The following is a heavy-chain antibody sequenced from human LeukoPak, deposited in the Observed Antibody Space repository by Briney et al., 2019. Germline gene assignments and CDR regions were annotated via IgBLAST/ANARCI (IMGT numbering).Heavy chain of an antibody. D-gene: IGHD6-13*01. CDR2: IYTSGRT. CDR3: ATAAAAATPTLSYYSYYMDV. CDR1: GGSISRYY. V-gene: IGHV4-4*07. J-gene: IGHJ6*03. Sequence: SETLSLTCSVSGGSISRYYWRWIRQPAGKGVEGIGRIYTSGRTNYNPALKPPVTMSVDPSKHHFSLTLSSVTAADTAVYYCATAAAAATPTLSYYSYYMDVWGKGTTVTVSS.